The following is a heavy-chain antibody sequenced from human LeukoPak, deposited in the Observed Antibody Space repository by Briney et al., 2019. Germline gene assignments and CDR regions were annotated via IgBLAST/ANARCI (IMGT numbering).Heavy chain of an antibody. CDR2: INPNSGGT. CDR1: GYTFTGYY. J-gene: IGHJ4*02. D-gene: IGHD3-22*01. Sequence: ASVKVSCKASGYTFTGYYMHWVRQAPGQGLEWMGWINPNSGGTNYAQKFQGRVTMTRDTSISTAYMELSRLRSDDTAVYYCARDPRNYYDSSGYYFLDYWGQGTLVTVSS. V-gene: IGHV1-2*02. CDR3: ARDPRNYYDSSGYYFLDY.